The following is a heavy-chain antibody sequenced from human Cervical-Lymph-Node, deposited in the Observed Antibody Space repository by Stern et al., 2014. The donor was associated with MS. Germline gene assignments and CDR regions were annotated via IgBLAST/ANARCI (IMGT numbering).Heavy chain of an antibody. CDR3: AKGGSGSYLD. CDR1: GFVFRRYA. D-gene: IGHD1-26*01. V-gene: IGHV3-30*04. J-gene: IGHJ4*02. CDR2: ISYDGRDK. Sequence: QVQLVGSGGGVVQPGRSLRLSCAASGFVFRRYALHWVRQAPGKGLEWVALISYDGRDKYYTDSVKGRFTVSRDNSNNTVDLEMNSLRLEDTAVYYCAKGGSGSYLDWGQGSLVTVSS.